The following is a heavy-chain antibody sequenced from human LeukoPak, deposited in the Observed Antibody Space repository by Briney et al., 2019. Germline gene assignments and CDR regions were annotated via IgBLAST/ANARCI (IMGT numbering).Heavy chain of an antibody. CDR1: GSIFSSYW. D-gene: IGHD3-3*01. Sequence: GGSLRLSCAASGSIFSSYWMGWVRQAPGKGLEWVANIKRDGSERYYVDSVKGRFTISRDNAQNSLYLQMNSLRDEDTGVYYCARDKEAAVDFWSGYYPLWGQRTLVTVSS. V-gene: IGHV3-7*01. CDR3: ARDKEAAVDFWSGYYPL. J-gene: IGHJ4*02. CDR2: IKRDGSER.